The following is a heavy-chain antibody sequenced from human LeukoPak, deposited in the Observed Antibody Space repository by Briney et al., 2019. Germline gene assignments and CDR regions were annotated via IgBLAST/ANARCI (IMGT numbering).Heavy chain of an antibody. J-gene: IGHJ5*02. D-gene: IGHD6-13*01. CDR2: ISGSGGST. V-gene: IGHV3-23*01. CDR3: AKLSPPRQQLVRESWFDP. CDR1: GFTFSSYA. Sequence: GGYLRFSCAASGFTFSSYAMSWVRQAPGKGLEWVSAISGSGGSTYHADSVKGRFTISRDNSKNTLYLQMNSLRAEHTAVYYCAKLSPPRQQLVRESWFDPWGQGTLVTVSS.